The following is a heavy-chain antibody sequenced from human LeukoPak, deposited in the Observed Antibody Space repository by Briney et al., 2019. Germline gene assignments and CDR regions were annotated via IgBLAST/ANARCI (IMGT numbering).Heavy chain of an antibody. Sequence: GGSLRLSCAASGFTFTTYAMSWVRQAPGEGLEWVSAISGSGGATYHADSVKGRFTISRDNSKNTLYMQMNSLRAEDTAVYYCAKDLYYDSSGYLPYHFDYWGQGTLVTVSS. V-gene: IGHV3-23*01. D-gene: IGHD3-22*01. J-gene: IGHJ4*02. CDR3: AKDLYYDSSGYLPYHFDY. CDR2: ISGSGGAT. CDR1: GFTFTTYA.